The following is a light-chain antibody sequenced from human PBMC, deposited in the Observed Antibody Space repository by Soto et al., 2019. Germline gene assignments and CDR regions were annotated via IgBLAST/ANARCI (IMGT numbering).Light chain of an antibody. Sequence: QSVLTQPASVSGSPGQSITISCTGTSSDVGGYNYVSWYQQHPGKAPKLMIYDVSNRPSGVSNRFSGSKSGNTASLTISGLQAEDEADYYCSSYTSSSTPYFFGTGTKFTVL. J-gene: IGLJ1*01. V-gene: IGLV2-14*01. CDR3: SSYTSSSTPYF. CDR2: DVS. CDR1: SSDVGGYNY.